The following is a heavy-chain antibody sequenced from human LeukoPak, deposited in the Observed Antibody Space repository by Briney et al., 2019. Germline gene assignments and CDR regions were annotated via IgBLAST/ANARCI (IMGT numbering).Heavy chain of an antibody. CDR1: GGSVSSGSYY. CDR3: ASRISSSWSYFDY. CDR2: IYYSGST. J-gene: IGHJ4*02. D-gene: IGHD6-13*01. Sequence: SETLSLTCTVSGGSVSSGSYYWSWIRQPPGKGLEWIGYIYYSGSTNSNPSLKSRVTISVDTSKNQFSLKLSSVTAADTAVYYCASRISSSWSYFDYWGQGTLVTVSS. V-gene: IGHV4-61*01.